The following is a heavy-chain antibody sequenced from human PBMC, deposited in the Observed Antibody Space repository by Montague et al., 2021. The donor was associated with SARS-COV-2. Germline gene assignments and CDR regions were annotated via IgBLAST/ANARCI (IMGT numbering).Heavy chain of an antibody. Sequence: SETLSLTCAVYGGSFSGYYWSWIRQPPGKGLEWIGEISHSGSTNYNPSLKSRVTISIDTSKNQFSLKLSSVTAADTAVYYCARFAYWLLFIASYYGMDVWGQGATATVSS. D-gene: IGHD2-2*01. CDR1: GGSFSGYY. CDR3: ARFAYWLLFIASYYGMDV. V-gene: IGHV4-34*01. J-gene: IGHJ6*02. CDR2: ISHSGST.